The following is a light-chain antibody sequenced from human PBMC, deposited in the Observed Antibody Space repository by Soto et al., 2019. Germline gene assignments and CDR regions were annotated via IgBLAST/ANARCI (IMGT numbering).Light chain of an antibody. Sequence: QSALTQPRSVSGSPGQSVTISCTGTSSDVGGYNFVSWCQHHPGKAPKLMISDVSNRPSGVSDRFSGSKSGNTASLTISGLQAEDEADYFCSSYTTTSTYVVFGGGTKLTVL. CDR3: SSYTTTSTYVV. J-gene: IGLJ2*01. CDR2: DVS. CDR1: SSDVGGYNF. V-gene: IGLV2-14*01.